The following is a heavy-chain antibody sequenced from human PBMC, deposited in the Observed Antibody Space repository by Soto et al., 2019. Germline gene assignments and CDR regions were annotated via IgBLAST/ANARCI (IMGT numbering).Heavy chain of an antibody. Sequence: EVQLLESGGGLIQPGGSLGLSCAASGFTFYNYGMGWVRQAPGKGLEWVSGISGSGGSTYYADSVEGRFTISRDNPRNTLYQQMNSLRAEDTAVYYCAKDTEDYGDDTNFDYWGQGTLVTVSS. CDR1: GFTFYNYG. V-gene: IGHV3-23*01. J-gene: IGHJ4*02. D-gene: IGHD4-17*01. CDR2: ISGSGGST. CDR3: AKDTEDYGDDTNFDY.